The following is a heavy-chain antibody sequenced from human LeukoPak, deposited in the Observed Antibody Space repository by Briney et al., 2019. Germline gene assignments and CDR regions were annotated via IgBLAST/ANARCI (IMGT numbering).Heavy chain of an antibody. J-gene: IGHJ5*02. CDR2: IYYSGST. V-gene: IGHV4-39*07. D-gene: IGHD4-11*01. Sequence: SETLSLTCTVSGGSISSSSYYWGWIRQPPGKGLEWIGSIYYSGSTYYNPSLKSRVTISVDASKNQLSLKLSSVTAADTAVYYCARVEIRADYSKFDPWGQGTLVTVSS. CDR1: GGSISSSSYY. CDR3: ARVEIRADYSKFDP.